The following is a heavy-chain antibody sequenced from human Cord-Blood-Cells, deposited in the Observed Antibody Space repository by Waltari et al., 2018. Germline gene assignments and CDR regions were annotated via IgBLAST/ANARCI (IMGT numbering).Heavy chain of an antibody. V-gene: IGHV1-69-2*01. D-gene: IGHD5-18*01. J-gene: IGHJ4*02. CDR1: GYTFTDYY. CDR3: AALGYSYSIWGY. CDR2: GEPEEGET. Sequence: EVQLVQSGAEVKKPGATVKISCKVSGYTFTDYYMHWVQQAPGKGLEWRGLGEPEEGETIDAEKFQGRVTITADTSTDTAYMELSSLRSEDTAVYYCAALGYSYSIWGYWGQGTLVTVSS.